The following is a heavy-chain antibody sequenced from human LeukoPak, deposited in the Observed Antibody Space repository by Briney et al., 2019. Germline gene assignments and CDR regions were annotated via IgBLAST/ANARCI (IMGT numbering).Heavy chain of an antibody. J-gene: IGHJ4*02. V-gene: IGHV3-7*01. CDR1: GFTYSVYW. CDR3: TRGPPGDYAIDF. CDR2: IKEDESEK. Sequence: GGSLRLSCAASGFTYSVYWMGWVRQAPGKGLEWVANIKEDESEKNYEDSVKGRFTLSRDNAKNSLYLQMNNLRVADTAVYYCTRGPPGDYAIDFWGQGTLVSVSS. D-gene: IGHD4-17*01.